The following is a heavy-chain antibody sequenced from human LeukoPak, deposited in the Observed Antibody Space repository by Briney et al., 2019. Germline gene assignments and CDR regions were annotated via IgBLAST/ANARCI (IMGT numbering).Heavy chain of an antibody. D-gene: IGHD2-8*01. J-gene: IGHJ5*02. CDR1: GGSFSGYY. CDR3: ATRPDGPGWFDP. V-gene: IGHV4-34*01. CDR2: INHSEST. Sequence: SETLSLTCAVYGGSFSGYYWSWIRQPPGKGLEWIGEINHSESTNYNPSLKSRVTVSVDTSKNQFSLKLTSVTAADTAVYYCATRPDGPGWFDPWGQGTLVTVSS.